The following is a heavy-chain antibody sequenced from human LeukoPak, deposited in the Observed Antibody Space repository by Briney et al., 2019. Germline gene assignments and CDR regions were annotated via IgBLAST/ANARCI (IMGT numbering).Heavy chain of an antibody. D-gene: IGHD3-22*01. J-gene: IGHJ4*02. Sequence: ASVKVSCKASGYTFTGYYMHWVRQAPGQGLEWMGWINPNSGGTNHAQKFQGRVTMTRDTSISTAYMELSRLRSDDTAVYYCARDRAPYYYDSSAYYFDYWGQGTLVTVSS. CDR3: ARDRAPYYYDSSAYYFDY. V-gene: IGHV1-2*02. CDR1: GYTFTGYY. CDR2: INPNSGGT.